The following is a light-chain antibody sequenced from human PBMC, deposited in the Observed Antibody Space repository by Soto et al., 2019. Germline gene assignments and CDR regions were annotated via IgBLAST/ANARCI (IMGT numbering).Light chain of an antibody. CDR3: QQDGCSRRYF. CDR1: QSVSSSY. Sequence: EIVLTQSPGTLSLSPGERATLSCRASQSVSSSYLAWYQQKPGQAPRLLIYGASSRATGIPDRFSGSGSGTDFSLSISRLELEDFGVYYCQQDGCSRRYFFGQGTKLVI. CDR2: GAS. J-gene: IGKJ2*01. V-gene: IGKV3-20*01.